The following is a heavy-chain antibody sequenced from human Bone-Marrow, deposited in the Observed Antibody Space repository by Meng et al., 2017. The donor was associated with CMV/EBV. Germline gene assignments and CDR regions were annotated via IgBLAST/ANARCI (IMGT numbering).Heavy chain of an antibody. J-gene: IGHJ5*02. CDR3: ARKDSSSWYGGNWFDP. CDR2: IYWNDDK. V-gene: IGHV2-5*01. Sequence: SLSTSGVGVGWIRQPPGKALEWLALIYWNDDKRYSPSLKSRLTITKDTSKNQVVLTMTNMDPVDTATYYCARKDSSSWYGGNWFDPWGQGTLVTVSS. CDR1: SLSTSGVG. D-gene: IGHD6-13*01.